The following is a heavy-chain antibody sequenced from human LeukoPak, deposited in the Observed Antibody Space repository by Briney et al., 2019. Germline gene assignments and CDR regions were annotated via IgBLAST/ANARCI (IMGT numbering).Heavy chain of an antibody. J-gene: IGHJ6*03. CDR2: VYYSGST. Sequence: SESLSLTCTVSGDFITAYYWSWIRQPPGKGLEWIGYVYYSGSTNYNPSLKSRVTISVDTSKNQFSLKLSSVTAADTAVYYCARLADSGWDYMDVWGKGTTVTISS. D-gene: IGHD6-19*01. V-gene: IGHV4-59*12. CDR3: ARLADSGWDYMDV. CDR1: GDFITAYY.